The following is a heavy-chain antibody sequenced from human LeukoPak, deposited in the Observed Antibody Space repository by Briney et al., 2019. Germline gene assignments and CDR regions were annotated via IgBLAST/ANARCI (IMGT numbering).Heavy chain of an antibody. J-gene: IGHJ6*03. CDR1: GGTFSSYA. Sequence: SVKVSCKASGGTFSSYAISWVRQAPGQGLEWMGGIIPIFGTANYAQKFQGRVTITADKSTSTAYMELSSLRSEDTAVYYCASRDFWSGYYSHYYYYMDVWGKGTTVIISS. D-gene: IGHD3-3*01. CDR3: ASRDFWSGYYSHYYYYMDV. V-gene: IGHV1-69*06. CDR2: IIPIFGTA.